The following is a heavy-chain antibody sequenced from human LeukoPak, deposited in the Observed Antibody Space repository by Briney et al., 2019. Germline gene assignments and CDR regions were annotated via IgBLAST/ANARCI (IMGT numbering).Heavy chain of an antibody. Sequence: ASVKVSCKASGYTFTSHGISWVRQAPGQGLEWMGWISAYNGNTNYAQKLQGRVTMTTDTSTSTAYMELRSLRSDDTAVYYCAREKGRKWELRAFDIWGQGTMVTVSS. CDR3: AREKGRKWELRAFDI. V-gene: IGHV1-18*01. CDR2: ISAYNGNT. D-gene: IGHD1-26*01. CDR1: GYTFTSHG. J-gene: IGHJ3*02.